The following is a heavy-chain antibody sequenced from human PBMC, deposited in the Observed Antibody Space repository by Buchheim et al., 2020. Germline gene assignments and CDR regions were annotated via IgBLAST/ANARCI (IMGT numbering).Heavy chain of an antibody. Sequence: VQLVESGGGVVQPGRSLRLSCAASGFTFSNYDMHWVRQVAGKGLEWVSVIGTLHDTYYPDSVKDRFTIPRDNADNSFYLQMNSLRVEDTAVYYCARAGAQYLYYGLDVWGPGTT. V-gene: IGHV3-13*01. D-gene: IGHD2-2*02. CDR1: GFTFSNYD. J-gene: IGHJ6*02. CDR3: ARAGAQYLYYGLDV. CDR2: IGTLHDT.